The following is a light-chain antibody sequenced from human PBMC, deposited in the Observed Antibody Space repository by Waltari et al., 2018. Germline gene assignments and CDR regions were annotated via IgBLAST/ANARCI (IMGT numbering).Light chain of an antibody. CDR3: QQYDGFPHT. J-gene: IGKJ2*01. CDR1: QDIRKY. V-gene: IGKV1-33*01. Sequence: DIQMTQSPSSLSVSVGDRVSITCQASQDIRKYLNWFQQKPGKAPKLLIFEASNLETGVPSKFSGSGSGTDFTFTISNLQPEETATYYCQQYDGFPHTFGQGTKVEIK. CDR2: EAS.